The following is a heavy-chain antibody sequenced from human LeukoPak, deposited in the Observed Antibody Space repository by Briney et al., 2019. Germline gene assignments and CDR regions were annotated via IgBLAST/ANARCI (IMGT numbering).Heavy chain of an antibody. D-gene: IGHD3-22*01. V-gene: IGHV3-23*01. CDR2: ISGSGGST. CDR1: GFTFSSYG. J-gene: IGHJ3*01. CDR3: ARDLRYYDSSGYYPDA. Sequence: GGSLRLSCAASGFTFSSYGMSWVRQAPGKGLEWVSAISGSGGSTYYADSVKGRFTISRDNSKNTLYLQMNSLRAEDTAVYYCARDLRYYDSSGYYPDAWGQGTMVTVSS.